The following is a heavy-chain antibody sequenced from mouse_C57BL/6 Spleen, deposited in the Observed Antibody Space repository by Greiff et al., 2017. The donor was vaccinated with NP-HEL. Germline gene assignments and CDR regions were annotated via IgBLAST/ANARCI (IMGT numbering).Heavy chain of an antibody. CDR1: GYAFSSSW. CDR3: AKYSNSGAWFAY. CDR2: IYPGDGDT. D-gene: IGHD2-5*01. Sequence: VKLQESGPELVKPGASVKISCKASGYAFSSSWMNWVKQRPGKGLEWIGRIYPGDGDTNYNGKFKGKATLTADKSSSTAYMQLSSLTSEDSAVYFCAKYSNSGAWFAYWGQGTLVTVSA. V-gene: IGHV1-82*01. J-gene: IGHJ3*01.